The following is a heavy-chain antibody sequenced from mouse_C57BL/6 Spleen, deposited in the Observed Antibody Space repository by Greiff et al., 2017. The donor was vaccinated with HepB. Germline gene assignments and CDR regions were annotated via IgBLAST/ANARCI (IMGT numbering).Heavy chain of an antibody. Sequence: EVQLVESGGGLVQPGGSLSLSCAASGFTFTDYYMSWVRQPPGKALEWLGFIRNKANGYTTEYSAPVKGRFTISRDNSQSILYLQMNALRAEDSATYYCARSGGYYWYFDVWGTGTTVTVSS. J-gene: IGHJ1*03. CDR2: IRNKANGYTT. D-gene: IGHD2-2*01. V-gene: IGHV7-3*01. CDR1: GFTFTDYY. CDR3: ARSGGYYWYFDV.